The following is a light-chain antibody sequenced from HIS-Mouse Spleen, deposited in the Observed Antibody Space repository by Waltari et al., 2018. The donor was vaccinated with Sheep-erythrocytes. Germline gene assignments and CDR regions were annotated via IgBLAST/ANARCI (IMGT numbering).Light chain of an antibody. CDR1: SSNIGAGYV. CDR3: QSYDSSLSGSKV. V-gene: IGLV1-40*01. Sequence: QSVLTKPPSVSGAPGQRVTIPCTGSSSNIGAGYVVHRYQQLPGTVPKLLIYGNSNRPSGVPDRFSGSKSGTSASLAITGLQAEDEADYYCQSYDSSLSGSKVFGGGTKLTVL. J-gene: IGLJ2*01. CDR2: GNS.